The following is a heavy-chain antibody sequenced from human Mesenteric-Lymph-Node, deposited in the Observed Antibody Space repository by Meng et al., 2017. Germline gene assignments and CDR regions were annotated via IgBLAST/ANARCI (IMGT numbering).Heavy chain of an antibody. CDR2: IYYSGST. CDR3: AKGSGREGYNV. CDR1: GGSISSSSYY. J-gene: IGHJ4*02. D-gene: IGHD5-24*01. Sequence: SETLSLTCTVSGGSISSSSYYWGWIRQPPGKGLEWIGSIYYSGSTYYNPSLKSRVTISVDTSKNQFSLKLSSVIAADTAVYYCAKGSGREGYNVRGQGTLVTVSS. V-gene: IGHV4-39*07.